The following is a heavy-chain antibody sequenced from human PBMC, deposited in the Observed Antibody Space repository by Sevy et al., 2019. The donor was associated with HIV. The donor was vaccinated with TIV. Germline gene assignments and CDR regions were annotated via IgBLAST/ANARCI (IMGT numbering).Heavy chain of an antibody. CDR3: ATEYYYDSSGYSSRHSRQGRARWFDP. D-gene: IGHD3-22*01. Sequence: GGSLRLSCAASGFTFSDYYMSWIRQAPGKGLEWVSYISSSGSTIYYADSVKGRFTISRDNAKNSLYLQMNSLRAEDTAVYYCATEYYYDSSGYSSRHSRQGRARWFDPWGQGTLVTVSS. CDR1: GFTFSDYY. CDR2: ISSSGSTI. V-gene: IGHV3-11*01. J-gene: IGHJ5*02.